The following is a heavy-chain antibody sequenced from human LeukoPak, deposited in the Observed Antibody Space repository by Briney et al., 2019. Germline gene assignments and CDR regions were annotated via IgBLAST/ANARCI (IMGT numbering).Heavy chain of an antibody. D-gene: IGHD3-3*02. J-gene: IGHJ4*02. CDR1: GVSISSGGYY. V-gene: IGHV4-31*03. Sequence: SQTLSLTCTVSGVSISSGGYYWSWIRQHPGKGLEWIGYIYYSGSTYYNPSLKSRVTISVDTSKNQFSLKLSSVTAADTAVYYCARGGVAGIFTFDYWGQGTLVTVSS. CDR3: ARGGVAGIFTFDY. CDR2: IYYSGST.